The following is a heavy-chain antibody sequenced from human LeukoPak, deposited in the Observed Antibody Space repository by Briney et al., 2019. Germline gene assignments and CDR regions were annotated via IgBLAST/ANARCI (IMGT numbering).Heavy chain of an antibody. Sequence: SETLSLTCAVYGGSFSGYYWSWIRQPPGKGLEWIGEINHSGSTNYNPSLKSRVTMSVDTSKNQFSLRMSSVIAADTAIYYCAKTLSNRDAFDIWGQGTMVTVSS. V-gene: IGHV4-34*01. J-gene: IGHJ3*02. CDR3: AKTLSNRDAFDI. CDR1: GGSFSGYY. D-gene: IGHD2/OR15-2a*01. CDR2: INHSGST.